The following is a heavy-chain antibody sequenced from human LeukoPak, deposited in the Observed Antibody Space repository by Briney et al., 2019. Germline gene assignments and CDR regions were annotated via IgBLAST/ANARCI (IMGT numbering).Heavy chain of an antibody. V-gene: IGHV4-4*09. CDR2: ISTSGST. D-gene: IGHD3-22*01. CDR1: AASISNYY. Sequence: PSETLSLTCAVSAASISNYYWSWIRQAPGKGLEWIGYISTSGSTNYNPSLMSRVSISLDTSKNRFSLNLNFVTAADTAVYYGASPRSGYRYTFDYWGQGALVTVSS. CDR3: ASPRSGYRYTFDY. J-gene: IGHJ4*02.